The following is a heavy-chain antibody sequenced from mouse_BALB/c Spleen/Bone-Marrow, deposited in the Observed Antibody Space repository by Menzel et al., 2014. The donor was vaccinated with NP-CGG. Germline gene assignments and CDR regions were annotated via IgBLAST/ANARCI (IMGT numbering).Heavy chain of an antibody. CDR2: IDPANGNT. V-gene: IGHV14-3*02. D-gene: IGHD1-1*01. CDR1: GFNIKDTY. Sequence: VQLQQSGAELVKPGASVKLSRTASGFNIKDTYMHWVKQRPEQGLEWIGRIDPANGNTKYDPKFQGKATITADTSSNTAYPQLSSLTSEDTAVYYCASYYYGSSSFAYWGQGTMVTVSA. CDR3: ASYYYGSSSFAY. J-gene: IGHJ3*01.